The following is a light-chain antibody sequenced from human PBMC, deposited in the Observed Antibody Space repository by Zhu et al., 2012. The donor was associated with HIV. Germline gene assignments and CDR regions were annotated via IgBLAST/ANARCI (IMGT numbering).Light chain of an antibody. Sequence: QSPRLLTYGASSRATGIPDRFSGSGSGTDFTLTISRLEPEDFAVYYCQQYNYSPRTFGQGTKVEIK. CDR3: QQYNYSPRT. J-gene: IGKJ1*01. CDR2: GAS. V-gene: IGKV3-20*01.